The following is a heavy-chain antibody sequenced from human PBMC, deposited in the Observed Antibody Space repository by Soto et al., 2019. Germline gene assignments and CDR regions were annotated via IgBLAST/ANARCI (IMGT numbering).Heavy chain of an antibody. CDR2: ISYDGSNT. CDR3: AREFDYRYSWGSNLHFDS. Sequence: QVQLVESGGGVVQPGRSLRLSCAASGFTFSNYALHWVHQAPGKGLEWVAVISYDGSNTYYADSVKGRFTISRDNSKNTLYLQMNSLRPEDTAVFYCAREFDYRYSWGSNLHFDSWGQGTLVTVSS. CDR1: GFTFSNYA. D-gene: IGHD3-16*02. V-gene: IGHV3-30-3*01. J-gene: IGHJ4*02.